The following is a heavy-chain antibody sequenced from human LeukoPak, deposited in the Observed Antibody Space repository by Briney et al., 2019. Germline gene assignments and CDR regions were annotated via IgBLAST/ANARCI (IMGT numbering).Heavy chain of an antibody. D-gene: IGHD6-19*01. CDR1: GYTFTSYD. V-gene: IGHV1-8*01. CDR3: AREGPGGGWGHWYFHL. CDR2: MNPNSGNT. J-gene: IGHJ2*01. Sequence: GASVKVSCKASGYTFTSYDINWVRQATGQGLEWMGWMNPNSGNTGYAQKFQGRVTMTRNTSISTAYMELSSLRSEDTAVYYCAREGPGGGWGHWYFHLWGRGTLVTVSS.